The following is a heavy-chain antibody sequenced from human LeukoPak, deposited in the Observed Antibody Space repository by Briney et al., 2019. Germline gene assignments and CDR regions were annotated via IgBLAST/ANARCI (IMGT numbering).Heavy chain of an antibody. D-gene: IGHD2-21*02. V-gene: IGHV1-8*03. CDR3: ARERKYCGGDCYMFDY. J-gene: IGHJ4*02. CDR1: GYTFTSYD. Sequence: ASVKVSCKASGYTFTSYDINWVRQATGQGLEWMGWMNPNSGNTGYAQKFQGRVTITRNTSISTAYMELSSLRSEDTAVYYCARERKYCGGDCYMFDYWGQGTLVTVSS. CDR2: MNPNSGNT.